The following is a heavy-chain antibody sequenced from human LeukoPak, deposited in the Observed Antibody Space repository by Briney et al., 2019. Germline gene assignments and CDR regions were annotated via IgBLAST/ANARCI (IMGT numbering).Heavy chain of an antibody. V-gene: IGHV3-23*01. J-gene: IGHJ6*02. Sequence: GGSLRLSCAASGFTFSSYAMSWVRQAPGKGLEWVSAISGSGGSTYYADSVKGRFTISRDNSKNTLYLRMNSLRAEDTAVYYCAKLCPASCYYYYYGMDVWGQGTTVTVSS. CDR2: ISGSGGST. CDR3: AKLCPASCYYYYYGMDV. CDR1: GFTFSSYA. D-gene: IGHD2-2*01.